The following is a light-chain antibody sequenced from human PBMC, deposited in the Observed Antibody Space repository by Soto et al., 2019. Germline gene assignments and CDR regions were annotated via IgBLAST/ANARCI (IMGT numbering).Light chain of an antibody. V-gene: IGKV1-5*01. CDR3: QQYNSYSCT. Sequence: DIQMPQSPSTLSASVGDRVTITCRASQSISTWLAWYQQKPGKAPKLLIYDASSLESGVPPRFSGSGSGTEFTLTISSLQPDDFATYYCQQYNSYSCTLGQGTKVDIK. CDR2: DAS. CDR1: QSISTW. J-gene: IGKJ2*02.